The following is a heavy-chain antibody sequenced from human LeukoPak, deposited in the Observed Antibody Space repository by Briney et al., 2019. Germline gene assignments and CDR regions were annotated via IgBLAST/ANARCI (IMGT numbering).Heavy chain of an antibody. D-gene: IGHD6-13*01. Sequence: PSETLSLICTVSGGSISSYYWSWIRQPPGKGLEWIGYIYYSGSTNYNPSLKSRVTISVDTSKNQFSLKLSSVTAADTAVYYCASAGTAGNWFDPWGQGTLVTVSS. CDR2: IYYSGST. V-gene: IGHV4-59*01. J-gene: IGHJ5*02. CDR1: GGSISSYY. CDR3: ASAGTAGNWFDP.